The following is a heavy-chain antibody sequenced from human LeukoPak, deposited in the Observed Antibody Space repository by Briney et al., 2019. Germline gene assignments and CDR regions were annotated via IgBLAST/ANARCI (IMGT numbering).Heavy chain of an antibody. Sequence: ASVKVSCKAAGYTFIGYAMHWVRQAPGQGLEWMGWIIPNSGATTYAQNFQGRVTVTRDTSISTAYMEMTRLRSDDTAVYYCASHLPVNGWGSYFSFDSWGQGTLVTVSS. J-gene: IGHJ4*02. CDR3: ASHLPVNGWGSYFSFDS. CDR2: IIPNSGAT. CDR1: GYTFIGYA. V-gene: IGHV1-2*02. D-gene: IGHD3-10*01.